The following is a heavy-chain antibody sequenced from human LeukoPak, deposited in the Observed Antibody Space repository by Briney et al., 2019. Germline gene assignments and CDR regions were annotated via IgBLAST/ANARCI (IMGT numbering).Heavy chain of an antibody. V-gene: IGHV3-74*01. CDR3: ASLDY. CDR2: INSDGSST. Sequence: PGGSLTLSCAASGFTFSTYWVHWARQAPGKGLVWVSSINSDGSSTSYPDSVKGRTTISRDNDKNTLYLQMNTLRAEDTAVYYCASLDYWGQGTPVTVSS. J-gene: IGHJ4*02. CDR1: GFTFSTYW.